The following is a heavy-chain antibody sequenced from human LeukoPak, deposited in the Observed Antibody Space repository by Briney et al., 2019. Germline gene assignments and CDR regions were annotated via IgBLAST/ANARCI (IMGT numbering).Heavy chain of an antibody. Sequence: GGSLRLSCAASGFTVSNNYMNWVRQAPGKGLEWVSAISGSGGSTYYADSVKGRFTISRDNSKNTLYLQMNSLRAEDTAVYYCAKGPILLWFGELPYFDYWGQGTLVTVSS. CDR2: ISGSGGST. V-gene: IGHV3-23*01. CDR3: AKGPILLWFGELPYFDY. CDR1: GFTVSNNY. D-gene: IGHD3-10*01. J-gene: IGHJ4*02.